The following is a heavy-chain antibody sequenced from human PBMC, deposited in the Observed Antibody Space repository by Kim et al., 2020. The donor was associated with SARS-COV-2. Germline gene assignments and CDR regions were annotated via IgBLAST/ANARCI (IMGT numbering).Heavy chain of an antibody. CDR3: ARVRHLYSSSWYDVKVWAFDI. Sequence: ASVKVSCKASGYTFTSYAMNWVRQAPGQGLEWMGWINTNTGNPTYAQGFTGRFVFSLDTSVSTAYLQISSLKAEDTAVYYCARVRHLYSSSWYDVKVWAFDIWGQGTMVTVSS. CDR2: INTNTGNP. CDR1: GYTFTSYA. D-gene: IGHD6-13*01. V-gene: IGHV7-4-1*02. J-gene: IGHJ3*02.